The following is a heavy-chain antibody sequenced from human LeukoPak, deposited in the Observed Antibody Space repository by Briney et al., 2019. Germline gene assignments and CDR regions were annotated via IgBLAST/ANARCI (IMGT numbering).Heavy chain of an antibody. D-gene: IGHD5-18*01. Sequence: KSSETLSLTCTVSGGSISSSSAYWGWIRQPPGKGLEWIGSIYYSKTTYYNPSLKSRVTISADTSKNQFSLTLGSVSATDTAVYYCVSPRGFSYGYFDYWGQGTLVTVSS. CDR1: GGSISSSSAY. CDR2: IYYSKTT. CDR3: VSPRGFSYGYFDY. V-gene: IGHV4-39*01. J-gene: IGHJ4*02.